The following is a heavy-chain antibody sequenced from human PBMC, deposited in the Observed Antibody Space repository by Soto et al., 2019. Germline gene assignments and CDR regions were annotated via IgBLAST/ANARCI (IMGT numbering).Heavy chain of an antibody. D-gene: IGHD3-22*01. J-gene: IGHJ4*02. CDR1: GRTFNNYA. CDR2: IIPIGGTP. CDR3: ATNYYDGSGHYFIFEH. V-gene: IGHV1-69*13. Sequence: SVKVSCKASGRTFNNYAISWVRQAPGIGFEWLGVIIPIGGTPEHAQKFQGRVTISADESTNTAYMELSSLRSEDTAVYYCATNYYDGSGHYFIFEHWGQGTRVTVSS.